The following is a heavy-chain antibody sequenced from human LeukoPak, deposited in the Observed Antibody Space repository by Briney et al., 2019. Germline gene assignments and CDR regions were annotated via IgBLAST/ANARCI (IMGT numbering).Heavy chain of an antibody. CDR1: GGSISSSSYY. Sequence: SETLSLTCTVSGGSISSSSYYWGWIRQPPGKGLEWIGSIYYSGSTYYNPSLKSRVTISVDTSKNQFSLKLSSVTAADTAVYYCARPNEMSFQGNWFDPWGQGTLVTVSS. J-gene: IGHJ5*02. V-gene: IGHV4-39*01. CDR3: ARPNEMSFQGNWFDP. D-gene: IGHD5-24*01. CDR2: IYYSGST.